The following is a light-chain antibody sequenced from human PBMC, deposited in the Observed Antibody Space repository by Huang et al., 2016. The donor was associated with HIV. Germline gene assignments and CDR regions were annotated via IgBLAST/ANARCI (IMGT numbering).Light chain of an antibody. Sequence: IVLTQSPGTLSLSPGQRATLSCRASQTISSSYLAWHQQKPGQAPRLLIYGASTRAACIPDRFSGRGSGTDFTLSISRLEPEDFAVYYCQQYGNSPPVTFGPGTKVDI. CDR2: GAS. CDR3: QQYGNSPPVT. V-gene: IGKV3-20*01. J-gene: IGKJ3*01. CDR1: QTISSSY.